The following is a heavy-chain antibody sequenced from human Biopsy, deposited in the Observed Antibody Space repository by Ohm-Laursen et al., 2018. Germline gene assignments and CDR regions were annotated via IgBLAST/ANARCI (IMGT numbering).Heavy chain of an antibody. Sequence: SDTLSLTCTVSGGSITSYYRSWIRRPPGKRLEWIGYIYYSGSTNYNPSLKSRVTISEDGSKNQFSLKLKSVAAADTAVYYCATSLPSHWGSAALENWGQGILVTVSS. D-gene: IGHD6-6*01. CDR2: IYYSGST. J-gene: IGHJ4*02. V-gene: IGHV4-59*07. CDR3: ATSLPSHWGSAALEN. CDR1: GGSITSYY.